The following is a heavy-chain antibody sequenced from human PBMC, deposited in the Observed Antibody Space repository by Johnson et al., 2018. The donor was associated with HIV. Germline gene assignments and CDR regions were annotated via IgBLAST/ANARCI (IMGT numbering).Heavy chain of an antibody. D-gene: IGHD6-13*01. CDR2: IYSGGGT. V-gene: IGHV3-66*03. CDR3: AKDERAAAGTRGLDAFDI. CDR1: GLTVSSSY. Sequence: MLLVESGGGLIQPGGSLRLSCAASGLTVSSSYMSWVRQAPGKGLAWVSVIYSGGGTYYVDSVKGRFTISRDNSKNTLYLQMNSLRAEETAVYYCAKDERAAAGTRGLDAFDIWGQGTMVTVSS. J-gene: IGHJ3*02.